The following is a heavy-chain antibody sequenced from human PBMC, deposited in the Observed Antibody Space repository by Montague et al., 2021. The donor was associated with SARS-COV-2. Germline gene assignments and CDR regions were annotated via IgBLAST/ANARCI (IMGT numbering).Heavy chain of an antibody. D-gene: IGHD3-3*01. J-gene: IGHJ4*02. CDR1: GFIFDNFG. CDR2: INWNSDII. V-gene: IGHV3-9*01. Sequence: SLRLSCATSGFIFDNFGMVWVRQSPGKGLEWVAGINWNSDIIAYADSVKGRFTISRDNAKNSVYLQMNSLRAEDTALYYCAKDVWSGSYAWGYFDSWGQGTLVTVSS. CDR3: AKDVWSGSYAWGYFDS.